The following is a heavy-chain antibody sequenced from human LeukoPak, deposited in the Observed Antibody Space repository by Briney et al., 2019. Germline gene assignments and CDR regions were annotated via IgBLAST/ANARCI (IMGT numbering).Heavy chain of an antibody. CDR2: IYYSGST. CDR3: ASDRAYYDILTGYYSDY. J-gene: IGHJ4*02. Sequence: SETLSLTCAVYVGSFSGYYWGWIRQPPGKGLEWIGSIYYSGSTYYNPSLKSRVTISVDTSKNQFSLKLSSVTAADTAVYYCASDRAYYDILTGYYSDYWGQGTLVTVSS. V-gene: IGHV4-39*01. D-gene: IGHD3-9*01. CDR1: VGSFSGYY.